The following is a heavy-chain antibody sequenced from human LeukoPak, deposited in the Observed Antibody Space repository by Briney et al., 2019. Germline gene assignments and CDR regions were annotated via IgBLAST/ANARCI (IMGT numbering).Heavy chain of an antibody. V-gene: IGHV3-21*01. D-gene: IGHD3-9*01. CDR1: GFTFSAYS. Sequence: GGSLRLSCAASGFTFSAYSMNWVRQAPGQGLEWVSSITSSSSSTYYADSVKGRSTISRDNAKNSLYLQMNILRAEDTAVYFCARFETCQCDDVFDIWGQGTMVTVSS. CDR2: ITSSSSST. CDR3: ARFETCQCDDVFDI. J-gene: IGHJ3*02.